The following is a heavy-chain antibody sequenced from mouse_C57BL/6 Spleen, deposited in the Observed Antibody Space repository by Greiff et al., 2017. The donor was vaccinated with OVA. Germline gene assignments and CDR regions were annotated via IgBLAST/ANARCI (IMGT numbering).Heavy chain of an antibody. Sequence: VQLQQPGAELVRPGSSVKLSCKASGYTFTSYWMDWVKQRPGQGLEWIGNIYTSDSETHYNQKFKDKATLTVDKSSSTAYMQLSSLTSEDSAVYYCARGGYSNYPYFDYWGQGTTLTVSS. CDR1: GYTFTSYW. CDR2: IYTSDSET. V-gene: IGHV1-61*01. J-gene: IGHJ2*01. CDR3: ARGGYSNYPYFDY. D-gene: IGHD2-5*01.